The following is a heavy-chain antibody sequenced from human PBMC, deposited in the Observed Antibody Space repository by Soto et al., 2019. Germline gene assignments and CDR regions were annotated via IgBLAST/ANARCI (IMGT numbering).Heavy chain of an antibody. V-gene: IGHV4-34*02. Sequence: QVQLQQWGAGLLKPSETLSLTCAVYGGSFSGYYWSWIRQSPGKGLEWIGEINHSGSTNYNPSLKRRVTISVDTSKNRFSLKLSSVSAADTAVYFCARRRGRQQLVQRYYNGMDVWGQGTTVTVSS. CDR2: INHSGST. CDR3: ARRRGRQQLVQRYYNGMDV. D-gene: IGHD6-13*01. J-gene: IGHJ6*02. CDR1: GGSFSGYY.